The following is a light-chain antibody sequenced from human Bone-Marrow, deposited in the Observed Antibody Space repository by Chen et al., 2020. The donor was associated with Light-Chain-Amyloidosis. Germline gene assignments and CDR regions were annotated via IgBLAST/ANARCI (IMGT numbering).Light chain of an antibody. CDR1: SSDVGSYNL. CDR2: ESS. J-gene: IGLJ3*02. CDR3: CSYAGSSTGV. Sequence: HSALTPHASLSGSPGQSITISFTGTSSDVGSYNLVSWYQQHPGKAPKLMIYESSKRPSGVSNRFSGSKSGNTASLTISGLEAEDEADYYCCSYAGSSTGVFGGGTKLTVL. V-gene: IGLV2-23*01.